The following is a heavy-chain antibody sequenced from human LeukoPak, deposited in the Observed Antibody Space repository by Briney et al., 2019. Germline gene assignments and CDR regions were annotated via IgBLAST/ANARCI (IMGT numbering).Heavy chain of an antibody. J-gene: IGHJ4*02. CDR1: GFTVSSNY. Sequence: GGSLRLSCAASGFTVSSNYMNWVRQAPGKGLEWVSVIYGGGNIYYADSVKGRFTISRHNSKNTLYLQMNSLRAEDTAVYYCAKHSSGWYEYYFDYWGQGTLVTVSS. CDR3: AKHSSGWYEYYFDY. D-gene: IGHD6-19*01. CDR2: IYGGGNI. V-gene: IGHV3-53*01.